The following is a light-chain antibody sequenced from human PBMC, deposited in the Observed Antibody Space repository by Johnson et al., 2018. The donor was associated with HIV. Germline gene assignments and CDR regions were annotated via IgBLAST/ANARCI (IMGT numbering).Light chain of an antibody. CDR2: DND. Sequence: SVLTQPPSVSAAPGQKVTISCSGNNSNIGNNYVSWYQHLPGTAPKLLIYDNDQRPSGIPDRFSGSKSGTSATLGITGLQTGDEGDYYCGTWDRSLSAGGVFGTGTKVTVL. CDR1: NSNIGNNY. CDR3: GTWDRSLSAGGV. J-gene: IGLJ1*01. V-gene: IGLV1-51*01.